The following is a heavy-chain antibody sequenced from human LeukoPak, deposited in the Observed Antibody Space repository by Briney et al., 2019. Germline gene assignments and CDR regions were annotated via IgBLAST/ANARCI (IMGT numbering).Heavy chain of an antibody. V-gene: IGHV4-34*01. CDR3: ARPGVRGVLKTDY. Sequence: SETLSLTCTVYGGSFSGYYWSWIRQPPGKGLEWIGEINHSGSTNYNPSLKSRVTISVDTSKNQFSLKLSSVTAADTAVYYCARPGVRGVLKTDYWGQGTLVTVSS. CDR2: INHSGST. D-gene: IGHD3-10*01. J-gene: IGHJ4*02. CDR1: GGSFSGYY.